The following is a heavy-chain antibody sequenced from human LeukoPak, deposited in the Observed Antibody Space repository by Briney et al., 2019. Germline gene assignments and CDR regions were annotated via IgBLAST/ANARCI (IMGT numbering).Heavy chain of an antibody. CDR2: ISYDGSNK. CDR3: ARGGAARPDWFDP. D-gene: IGHD6-6*01. V-gene: IGHV3-30*03. J-gene: IGHJ5*02. Sequence: GRSLRLSCAASGFTFSSYGIHWVRQAPGKGLEWVALISYDGSNKYYADSVKGRLTISRDNSKNTLYLQMNSLRVEDTAVYYCARGGAARPDWFDPWGQGTLVTVSS. CDR1: GFTFSSYG.